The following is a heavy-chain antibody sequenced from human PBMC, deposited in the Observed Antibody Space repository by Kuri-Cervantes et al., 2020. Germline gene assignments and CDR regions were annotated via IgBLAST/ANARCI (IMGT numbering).Heavy chain of an antibody. D-gene: IGHD3-16*01. CDR2: IYHSGSI. Sequence: SETLSLTCAVSGGSISSSNWWSWVRQPPGKGLEWIGEIYHSGSINYNPSLKSRVTISVDKSKNQLSLKLRSLTAADSAVYYCAREAGGAGFDSWGQGTLVTVSS. J-gene: IGHJ4*02. V-gene: IGHV4-4*02. CDR3: AREAGGAGFDS. CDR1: GGSISSSNW.